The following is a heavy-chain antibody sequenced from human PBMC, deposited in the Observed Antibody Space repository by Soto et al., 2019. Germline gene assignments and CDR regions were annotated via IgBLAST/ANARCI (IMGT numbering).Heavy chain of an antibody. Sequence: ASVKVSCKASGYTFTSYAMHWVRQAPGQRLEWMGWINAGNGNTKYSQKFQGRVTITRDTSASTAYMELSSLRSEDTAVYYCARGRVSYSSGWYLLAYWGQGTLVTVS. J-gene: IGHJ4*02. V-gene: IGHV1-3*01. CDR3: ARGRVSYSSGWYLLAY. CDR1: GYTFTSYA. CDR2: INAGNGNT. D-gene: IGHD6-19*01.